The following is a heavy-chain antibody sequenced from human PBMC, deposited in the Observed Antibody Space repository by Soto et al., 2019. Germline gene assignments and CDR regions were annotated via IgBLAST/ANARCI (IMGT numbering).Heavy chain of an antibody. CDR1: GYSFTTHA. CDR3: ARGAVLFEEALLPDY. V-gene: IGHV1-3*01. Sequence: QVQLVQSGAEVKRPGASGKVACKASGYSFTTHALHGVRQAPGQGRQWLGWINGGNGYTRYSTACLGRVSFARDSSSSTAYMELRSLRLEDTAVYYCARGAVLFEEALLPDYWGQGSLITVSS. CDR2: INGGNGYT. D-gene: IGHD6-19*01. J-gene: IGHJ4*02.